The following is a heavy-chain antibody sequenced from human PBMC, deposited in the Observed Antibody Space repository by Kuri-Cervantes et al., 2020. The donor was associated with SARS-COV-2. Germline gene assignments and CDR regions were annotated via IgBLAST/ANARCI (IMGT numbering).Heavy chain of an antibody. J-gene: IGHJ5*02. V-gene: IGHV3-23*01. CDR1: GFTFSSYA. D-gene: IGHD1-14*01. CDR2: ITGDGTST. Sequence: GKPLNIPCAASGFTFSSYAMSWVRQAPGKRLEWVSGITGDGTSTYYADSVKGRFTISRDNSKNTLSLQMNSLRAEDTAVYYCAKGGSRNWFDPWGQGTLVTVSS. CDR3: AKGGSRNWFDP.